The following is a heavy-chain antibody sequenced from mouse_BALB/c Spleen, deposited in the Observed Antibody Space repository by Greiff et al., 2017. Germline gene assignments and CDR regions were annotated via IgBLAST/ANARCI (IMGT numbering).Heavy chain of an antibody. J-gene: IGHJ2*01. CDR3: ARGGIYYGNSEGYFDY. CDR2: ISSGGST. Sequence: EVKVEESGGGLVKPGGSLKLSCAASGFTFSSYAMSWVRQTPEKRLEWVASISSGGSTYYPDSVKGRFTISRDNARNILYLQMSSLRSEDTAMYYCARGGIYYGNSEGYFDYWGQGTTLTVSS. V-gene: IGHV5-6-5*01. CDR1: GFTFSSYA. D-gene: IGHD2-1*01.